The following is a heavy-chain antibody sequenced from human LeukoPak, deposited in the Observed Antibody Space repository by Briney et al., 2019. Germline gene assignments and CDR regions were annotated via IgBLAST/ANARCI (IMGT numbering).Heavy chain of an antibody. D-gene: IGHD1-26*01. CDR2: INPNSGGT. V-gene: IGHV1-2*02. J-gene: IGHJ4*02. CDR1: GYTFTGYY. CDR3: ARDAGRYYSGSYFDY. Sequence: ASVKVSCKASGYTFTGYYMHWVRQAPGQGLEWMGWINPNSGGTNYAQKFQGRVTMTRDTSISTAYMELSRLRSDDTAVYYCARDAGRYYSGSYFDYWGQGTLVTVSS.